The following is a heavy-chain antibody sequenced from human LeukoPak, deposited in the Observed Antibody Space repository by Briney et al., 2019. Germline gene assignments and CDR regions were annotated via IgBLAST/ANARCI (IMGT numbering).Heavy chain of an antibody. CDR2: ISWNSGRI. CDR3: AKDITIWLQSTGFDY. D-gene: IGHD5-24*01. V-gene: IGHV3-9*01. Sequence: GGSLRLSCAVSGFTLSDYAMHWVRQAPGKGLEWVSGISWNSGRIGYADSVKGRFTISRDNAKNSLYLQMNSLRAEDTALYYCAKDITIWLQSTGFDYWGQGTLVTVSS. J-gene: IGHJ4*02. CDR1: GFTLSDYA.